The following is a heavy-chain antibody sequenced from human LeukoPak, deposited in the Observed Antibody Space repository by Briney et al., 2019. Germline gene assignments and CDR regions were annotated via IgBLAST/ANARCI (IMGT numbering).Heavy chain of an antibody. D-gene: IGHD5-24*01. CDR2: ISGSCCST. V-gene: IGHV3-23*01. CDR3: AKTDRRWLHVAFDT. CDR1: GFTFSSCA. J-gene: IGHJ3*02. Sequence: GGSLRLFCAASGFTFSSCAMSWVRQAPGKGLEWVSAISGSCCSTYYADSVKGRFTIPRDNSKNTLYLQMNSLRAEDTAVYYCAKTDRRWLHVAFDTWGQGTMVTVSS.